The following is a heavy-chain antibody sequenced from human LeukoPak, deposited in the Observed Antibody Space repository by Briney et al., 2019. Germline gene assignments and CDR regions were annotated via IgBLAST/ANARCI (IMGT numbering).Heavy chain of an antibody. J-gene: IGHJ4*02. Sequence: GGSLRLSCTASGFTFVDYAMTWVRPAPGKGLEWVGFIRSNPYGGTTEYAASVKGRFTISRDDSKSIAYLQMNSLKTEDTAVYYCTRGLLPGYWGQGTLVTVSS. D-gene: IGHD2/OR15-2a*01. CDR3: TRGLLPGY. CDR1: GFTFVDYA. V-gene: IGHV3-49*04. CDR2: IRSNPYGGTT.